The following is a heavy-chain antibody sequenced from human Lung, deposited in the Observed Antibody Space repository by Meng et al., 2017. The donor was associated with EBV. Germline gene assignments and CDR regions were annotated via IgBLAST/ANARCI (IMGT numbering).Heavy chain of an antibody. CDR3: KSNCDKGH. V-gene: IGHV3-53*01. CDR2: IYSGGGT. D-gene: IGHD7-27*01. J-gene: IGHJ4*02. Sequence: EVHLVEAGGGLIQRGVSLRLSCTASGFTVNNNYMSWVRQAPGKGLEWLSLIYSGGGTYYADSVKGRFTISRDKSKNTLYLQMNSLRAEDTAVYYCKSNCDKGHWGQGTLVTVSS. CDR1: GFTVNNNY.